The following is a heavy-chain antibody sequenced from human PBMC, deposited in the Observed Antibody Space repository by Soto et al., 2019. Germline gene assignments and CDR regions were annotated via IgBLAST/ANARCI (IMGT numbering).Heavy chain of an antibody. V-gene: IGHV3-30-3*01. CDR3: ASPRLSSDGTTPIDY. J-gene: IGHJ4*02. CDR1: GFTFSSYA. D-gene: IGHD1-1*01. Sequence: QVQLVESGGGVVQPGGSLRLSCAASGFTFSSYAMQWVRQAPGKGLEWVAVMSYDGSKKYYADSVKGRFTISRDNSKNSLYRQMNSLRAADTAVYYCASPRLSSDGTTPIDYWGQGTLVTVSS. CDR2: MSYDGSKK.